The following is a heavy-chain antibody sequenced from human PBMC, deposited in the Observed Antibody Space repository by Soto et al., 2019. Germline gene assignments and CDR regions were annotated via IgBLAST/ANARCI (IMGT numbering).Heavy chain of an antibody. J-gene: IGHJ6*02. CDR2: IYYSGST. V-gene: IGHV4-39*01. D-gene: IGHD4-17*01. CDR3: ARLMVTTNLYYYYGMDV. Sequence: KTSETLSLTCTVSGGSISSSSYYWGWIRQPPGKGLEWIGSIYYSGSTYYNPSLKSRVTISVDTSKNQFSLKLSSVTAADTAVYYCARLMVTTNLYYYYGMDVWGQGTTVTVSS. CDR1: GGSISSSSYY.